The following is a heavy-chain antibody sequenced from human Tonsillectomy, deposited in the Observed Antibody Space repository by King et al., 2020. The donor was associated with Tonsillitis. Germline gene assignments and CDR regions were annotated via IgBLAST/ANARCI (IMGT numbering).Heavy chain of an antibody. D-gene: IGHD3-10*01. CDR2: ISPNSGGT. Sequence: VQLVESGAEVKKPGASVKVSCKASGYTFTGYHMHWVRQARGQGLEWMGWISPNSGGTNYEQMFQGRVTMTRETSITTAYMELSGLRSDDTAVYYCAKIGTAYGAFDIWGQGTMVTVSS. V-gene: IGHV1-2*02. CDR1: GYTFTGYH. J-gene: IGHJ3*02. CDR3: AKIGTAYGAFDI.